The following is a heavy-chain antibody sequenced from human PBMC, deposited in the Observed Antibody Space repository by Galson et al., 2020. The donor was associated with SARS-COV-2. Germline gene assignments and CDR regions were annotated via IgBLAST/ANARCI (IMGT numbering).Heavy chain of an antibody. CDR2: IRYDGSDK. Sequence: GGSLRLSCAPSGFIFSDYGMNWVRQAPGKGLEWVALIRYDGSDKYYADSVKGRITIPRDNSKNTLYMEINSLTAEDTAVYYCAKDGVTGYSNWFDPWGQGTLVTVSS. CDR1: GFIFSDYG. CDR3: AKDGVTGYSNWFDP. V-gene: IGHV3-30*02. J-gene: IGHJ5*02. D-gene: IGHD3-9*01.